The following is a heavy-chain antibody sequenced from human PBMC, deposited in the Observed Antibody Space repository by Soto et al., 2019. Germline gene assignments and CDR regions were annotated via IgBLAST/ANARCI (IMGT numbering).Heavy chain of an antibody. CDR3: ARGTYYDFWSGYFDPYYFDY. Sequence: ASVKVSCKASGYTFTSYGISWVRQAPGQGLEWMGWISAYNGNTNYAQKLQGRVTMTTDTSTSTAYMELRSLRSDDTAVYYFARGTYYDFWSGYFDPYYFDYWGQGTLVTVSS. V-gene: IGHV1-18*01. D-gene: IGHD3-3*01. CDR1: GYTFTSYG. J-gene: IGHJ4*02. CDR2: ISAYNGNT.